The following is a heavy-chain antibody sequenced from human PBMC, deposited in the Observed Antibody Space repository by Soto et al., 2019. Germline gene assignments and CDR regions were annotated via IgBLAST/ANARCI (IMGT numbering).Heavy chain of an antibody. Sequence: QVQLVESGGGLVKPGGSLRLSCAASGFTFSDYYMSWIRQAPGKGLEWVSYISSSSSYTNYADSVKGRFTISGDNAKNSLYLQMHSLRAEDTAVDYWAREANSSGWYHGYWGQGPLVTVSS. CDR1: GFTFSDYY. J-gene: IGHJ4*02. CDR3: AREANSSGWYHGY. CDR2: ISSSSSYT. V-gene: IGHV3-11*06. D-gene: IGHD6-19*01.